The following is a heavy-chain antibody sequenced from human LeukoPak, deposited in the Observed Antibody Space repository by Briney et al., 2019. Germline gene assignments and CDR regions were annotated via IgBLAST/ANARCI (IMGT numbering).Heavy chain of an antibody. CDR2: IYYSGST. Sequence: SETLSLTCTVSGDSISSSSSYWGWIRQPPGEGLEWIGSIYYSGSTYYNTSLKSRVTISVDTSKNQFSLKLSSVTAADTAVYYCARSRGDSSGYSDYWGQGTLVTVSS. CDR3: ARSRGDSSGYSDY. D-gene: IGHD3-22*01. V-gene: IGHV4-39*07. J-gene: IGHJ4*02. CDR1: GDSISSSSSY.